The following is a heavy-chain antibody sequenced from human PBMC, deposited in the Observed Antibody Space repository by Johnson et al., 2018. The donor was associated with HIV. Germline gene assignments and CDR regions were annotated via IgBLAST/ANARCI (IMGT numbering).Heavy chain of an antibody. CDR2: IWYDGSNK. V-gene: IGHV3-30*19. CDR3: ARGRGYSSSNDAFDI. D-gene: IGHD6-13*01. J-gene: IGHJ3*02. Sequence: QVQLVESGGGVVQPGRSLRLSCAASGFTFSSYGMHWVRQAPGKGLEWVAVIWYDGSNKYYADSVKGRFTISRDNSKNTLYLQMNSLRAADTAVYYCARGRGYSSSNDAFDIWGQGTMVTVSS. CDR1: GFTFSSYG.